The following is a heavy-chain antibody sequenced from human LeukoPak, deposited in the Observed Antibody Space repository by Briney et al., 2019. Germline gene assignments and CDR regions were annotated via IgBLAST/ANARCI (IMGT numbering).Heavy chain of an antibody. D-gene: IGHD3-22*01. J-gene: IGHJ4*02. CDR3: VRDFHVRLYDTGGYSY. CDR2: ISYDGSNK. Sequence: GGSLRLSCAASGFTFSSYAMHWVRQAPGKGLEWVAVISYDGSNKYYADSVKGRFTISRDNSKNTLYLQMNSLRAEDAAVYYCVRDFHVRLYDTGGYSYWGQGTLVTVSS. V-gene: IGHV3-30*04. CDR1: GFTFSSYA.